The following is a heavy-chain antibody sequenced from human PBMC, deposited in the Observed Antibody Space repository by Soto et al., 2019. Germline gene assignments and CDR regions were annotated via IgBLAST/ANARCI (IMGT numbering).Heavy chain of an antibody. CDR3: ARRGVANSRDAFDI. CDR1: GGTFGNYA. CDR2: AIPVYGST. D-gene: IGHD1-26*01. Sequence: QVQLVQSGAEVKKPGTSVKVSCEVSGGTFGNYAITWVRQAPGQGLEWLGGAIPVYGSTNYAQKFQGRVTITAGESATTTFMELSSLRSDDTAVYYCARRGVANSRDAFDIWGQGTLVTVS. V-gene: IGHV1-69*01. J-gene: IGHJ3*02.